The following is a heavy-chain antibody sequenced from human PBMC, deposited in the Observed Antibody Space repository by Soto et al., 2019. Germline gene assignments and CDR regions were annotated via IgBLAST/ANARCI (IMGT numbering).Heavy chain of an antibody. Sequence: PSETLSLTCTVSSGSISSYYWSWIRQPPGKGLEWIGYIYYSGNTNYNPSLKSRVTISVDTSKNQFSLKLGSVTAADTAVYYCVRTTRNYYGSGSYYHNLDVWGQGTTVTVSS. CDR1: SGSISSYY. CDR3: VRTTRNYYGSGSYYHNLDV. V-gene: IGHV4-59*01. CDR2: IYYSGNT. J-gene: IGHJ6*02. D-gene: IGHD3-10*01.